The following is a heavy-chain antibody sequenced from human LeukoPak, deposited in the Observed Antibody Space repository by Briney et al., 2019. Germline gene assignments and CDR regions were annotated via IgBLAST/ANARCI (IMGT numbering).Heavy chain of an antibody. CDR1: GYTFTCYD. J-gene: IGHJ6*02. V-gene: IGHV1-8*01. CDR3: ARGFFEGMDV. Sequence: ASVKVTCKAFGYTFTCYDINWVRQATGQGLEWMGWMNSDGDITGYAQKFQGRATTSMYTSMSTANIELSSLRSEDTAVYYCARGFFEGMDVWGQGTTVTVSS. CDR2: MNSDGDIT.